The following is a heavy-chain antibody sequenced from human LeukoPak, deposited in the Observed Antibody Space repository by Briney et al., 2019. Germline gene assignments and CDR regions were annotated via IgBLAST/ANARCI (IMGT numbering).Heavy chain of an antibody. J-gene: IGHJ4*02. CDR2: ISWNSGSI. D-gene: IGHD4-17*01. CDR3: AKYNLGTVTSYYFDY. CDR1: GFTFDDYA. V-gene: IGHV3-9*01. Sequence: GGSLRLSCAASGFTFDDYAMHWVRQAPGKGLEWVSGISWNSGSIGYADSVKGRFTISRDNAKNSLYLQMNSLRAEDTALYYCAKYNLGTVTSYYFDYWGQGTLVTVSS.